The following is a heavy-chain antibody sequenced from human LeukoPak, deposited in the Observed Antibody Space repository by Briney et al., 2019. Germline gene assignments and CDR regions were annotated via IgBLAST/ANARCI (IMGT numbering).Heavy chain of an antibody. Sequence: TSMKDILKASGNPFKPFQKHWAPQAPGHGLEWKEWINPSSGDANYAHKFQGRVTMTRDTSISTAYMELSRLRSDVFVFKQKTAYEILTGQSIDYWGQGTLVTVSS. J-gene: IGHJ4*02. CDR2: INPSSGDA. D-gene: IGHD3-9*01. CDR1: GNPFKPFQ. CDR3: TAYEILTGQSIDY. V-gene: IGHV1-2*02.